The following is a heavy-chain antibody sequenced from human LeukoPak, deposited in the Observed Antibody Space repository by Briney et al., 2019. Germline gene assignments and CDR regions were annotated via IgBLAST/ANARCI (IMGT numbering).Heavy chain of an antibody. CDR1: GGTFSSNA. CDR3: ATDSKVWGRFDP. CDR2: IIPIFGTA. J-gene: IGHJ5*02. V-gene: IGHV1-69*06. Sequence: SVKVSCKASGGTFSSNAISWVRQAPGQGLEWMGGIIPIFGTANYAQKFQGRVTITADKSTSTAYMELSSLRSEDTAVYYCATDSKVWGRFDPWGQGTLVTVSS. D-gene: IGHD7-27*01.